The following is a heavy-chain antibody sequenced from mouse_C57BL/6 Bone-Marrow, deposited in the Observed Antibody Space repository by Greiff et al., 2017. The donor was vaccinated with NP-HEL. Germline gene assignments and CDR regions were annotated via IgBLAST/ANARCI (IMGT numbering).Heavy chain of an antibody. CDR1: GYTFTSYW. D-gene: IGHD1-1*01. CDR2: IYPGSGGT. J-gene: IGHJ1*03. CDR3: ARGDPITTGYFDV. Sequence: QVQLQQSGTELVKPGASVKMSCKASGYTFTSYWIHWVQQSPGQGLEWIGDIYPGSGGTNYNEKFTSKATLTVDKSSSTAYMQLSSLTSEDSAVYYCARGDPITTGYFDVWGTGTTVTVSS. V-gene: IGHV1-53*01.